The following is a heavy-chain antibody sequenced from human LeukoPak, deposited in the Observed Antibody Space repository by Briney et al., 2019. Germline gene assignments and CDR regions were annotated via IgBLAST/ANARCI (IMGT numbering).Heavy chain of an antibody. V-gene: IGHV3-53*01. J-gene: IGHJ4*02. CDR2: IYSGTT. CDR3: ARRAGAYSHPYDY. Sequence: GGSLRLSCTVSGFSVSDNSMSWGRQAPGKGLEWVSFIYSGTTHYSDSVKGRCTISRDNSKNTLYLQMNSLRAEDTAVYYCARRAGAYSHPYDYWGQGTLVTVSS. CDR1: GFSVSDNS. D-gene: IGHD4/OR15-4a*01.